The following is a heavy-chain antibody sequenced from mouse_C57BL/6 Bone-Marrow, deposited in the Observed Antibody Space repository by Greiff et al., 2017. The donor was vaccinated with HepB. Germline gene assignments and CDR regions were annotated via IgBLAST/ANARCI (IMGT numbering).Heavy chain of an antibody. CDR3: AREGTYGYDDAMDY. D-gene: IGHD2-2*01. CDR2: IYPGDGDT. CDR1: GYAFSSSW. J-gene: IGHJ4*01. Sequence: QVQLQQSGPELVKPGASVKISCKASGYAFSSSWMNWVKQRPGKGLEWIGRIYPGDGDTNYNGKFKGKATLTADKSSSTAYMQLSSLTSKDSAVYFCAREGTYGYDDAMDYWGQGTSVTVSS. V-gene: IGHV1-82*01.